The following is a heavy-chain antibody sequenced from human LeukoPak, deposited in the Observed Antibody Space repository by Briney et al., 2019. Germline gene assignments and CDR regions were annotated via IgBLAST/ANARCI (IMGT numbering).Heavy chain of an antibody. Sequence: GGSLRLSCAASGFTFSDYYMSWIRQAPGKGLEWVSYISSSGSTIYYADSVKGRFTISRDNAKNSLYLQMNSLRAEDTAVYYCARDGGDSSGYYFYYYYYMDVWGEGTTVTVSS. CDR1: GFTFSDYY. V-gene: IGHV3-11*04. CDR2: ISSSGSTI. J-gene: IGHJ6*03. CDR3: ARDGGDSSGYYFYYYYYMDV. D-gene: IGHD3-22*01.